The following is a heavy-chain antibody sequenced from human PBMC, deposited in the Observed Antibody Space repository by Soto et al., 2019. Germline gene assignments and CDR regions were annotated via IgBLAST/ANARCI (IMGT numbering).Heavy chain of an antibody. CDR2: IVAGNGNT. CDR1: GYTLTSCS. V-gene: IGHV1-58*02. Sequence: SVTVSCKASGYTLTSCSMHSVHHEHGQRLEWIGWIVAGNGNTNYAQKFQERVTITRDMSTSTAYMELSSLRSEDTAVYYCAAVVHYYGSGGYSIWGQGTLVTVSS. J-gene: IGHJ4*02. D-gene: IGHD3-10*01. CDR3: AAVVHYYGSGGYSI.